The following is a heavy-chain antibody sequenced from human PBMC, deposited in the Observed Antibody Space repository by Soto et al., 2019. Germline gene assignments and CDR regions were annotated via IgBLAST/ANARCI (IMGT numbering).Heavy chain of an antibody. D-gene: IGHD1-1*01. CDR1: GGSISSGFYY. V-gene: IGHV4-31*03. Sequence: SETLSLTCTVSGGSISSGFYYWSWIRQHPGKGLEWIGYIYYSGTTYYNPSLKSRVTISVDTSKNQFSLKLSSVTAADTAVYHCARTTGGGGFDPWGQGTLVTVSS. CDR2: IYYSGTT. CDR3: ARTTGGGGFDP. J-gene: IGHJ5*02.